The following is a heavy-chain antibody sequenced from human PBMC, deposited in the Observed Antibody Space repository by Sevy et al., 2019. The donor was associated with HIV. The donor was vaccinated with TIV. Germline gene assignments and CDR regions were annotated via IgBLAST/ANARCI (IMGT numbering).Heavy chain of an antibody. D-gene: IGHD3-3*01. Sequence: GGSLRLSCEVSGFTFSKYWMHWVRQAPGKGLVWVSRINGDGNSPIYADSVQGRFTISRDNAKNTLFLQMNSLRAEDSGIYYCAREGADFWSGPVDYYYGMDVWGQGTTVTSSS. CDR1: GFTFSKYW. V-gene: IGHV3-74*01. CDR2: INGDGNSP. CDR3: AREGADFWSGPVDYYYGMDV. J-gene: IGHJ6*02.